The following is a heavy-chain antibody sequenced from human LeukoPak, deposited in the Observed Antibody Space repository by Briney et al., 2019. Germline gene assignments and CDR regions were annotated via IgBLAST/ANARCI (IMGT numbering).Heavy chain of an antibody. CDR3: ARGNSIAAAGTPFEFDY. Sequence: GGSLRLSCAASGFTFSSYSMNWVRQAPGKGLEWVSSVSSSSSYIYYADSVKGRFTISRDNAKNSLYLQMNSLRAEDTAVCYCARGNSIAAAGTPFEFDYWGQGTLVTVSS. D-gene: IGHD6-13*01. V-gene: IGHV3-21*01. CDR1: GFTFSSYS. CDR2: VSSSSSYI. J-gene: IGHJ4*02.